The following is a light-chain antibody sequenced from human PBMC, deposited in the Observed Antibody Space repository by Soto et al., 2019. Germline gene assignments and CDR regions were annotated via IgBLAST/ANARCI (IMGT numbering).Light chain of an antibody. V-gene: IGKV1-39*01. J-gene: IGKJ5*01. CDR2: AAS. CDR1: QSISSF. Sequence: DIQMTQSPSSLSASVRDRVTSTCWASQSISSFLNWYQQKPGKXXKXXIYAASSLQSGVPARFSGSGSGTDLTITISSLQPEDCATYFGQQTYRTPITFGQGTRLEN. CDR3: QQTYRTPIT.